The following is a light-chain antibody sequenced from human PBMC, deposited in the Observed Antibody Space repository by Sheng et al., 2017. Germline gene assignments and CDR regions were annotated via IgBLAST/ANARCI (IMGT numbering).Light chain of an antibody. CDR2: RDT. Sequence: SYELTQPLSESVALGQTARITCVGNNIGGKNVHWYQQKPGQAPLLVVYRDTNRPSGIPERFSGSNSGNTATLTISRAQAGDEADYYCQVWDSSSNWVFGGGTELTVL. J-gene: IGLJ3*02. CDR1: NIGGKN. CDR3: QVWDSSSNWV. V-gene: IGLV3-9*01.